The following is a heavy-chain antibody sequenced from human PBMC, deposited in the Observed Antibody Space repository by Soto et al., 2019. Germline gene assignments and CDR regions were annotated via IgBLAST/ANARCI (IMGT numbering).Heavy chain of an antibody. D-gene: IGHD1-26*01. CDR3: ARGDRGAFDL. J-gene: IGHJ3*01. CDR1: GFTFSNYW. Sequence: EVQLVESGGGLVRPGGSLRLSCAASGFTFSNYWMHWVRQAPGKGLVWVSRIHSDGSSTTYADFVKGRFIISRDNARNPVDLQMNSVRVEDTAVYYCARGDRGAFDLWGQGTVVTVSS. CDR2: IHSDGSST. V-gene: IGHV3-74*03.